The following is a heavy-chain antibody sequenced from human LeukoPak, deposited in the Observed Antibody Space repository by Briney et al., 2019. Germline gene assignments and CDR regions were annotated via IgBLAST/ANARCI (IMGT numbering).Heavy chain of an antibody. CDR3: ARDVDSSSWYAFDP. V-gene: IGHV1-2*02. Sequence: GASVKVSCKASGYTFTGYYMHWVRQAPGQGLEGMGWINPNSGGTNYAQKFQGRVTMTRDTSISTAYMELSRLRSDDTAVYYCARDVDSSSWYAFDPWGQGTLVTVSS. D-gene: IGHD6-13*01. CDR1: GYTFTGYY. J-gene: IGHJ5*02. CDR2: INPNSGGT.